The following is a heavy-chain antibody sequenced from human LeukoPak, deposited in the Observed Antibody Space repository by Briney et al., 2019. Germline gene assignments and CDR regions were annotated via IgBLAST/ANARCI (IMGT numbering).Heavy chain of an antibody. CDR1: GGSFSGYY. D-gene: IGHD3-9*01. J-gene: IGHJ4*02. Sequence: TPSETLSLTCAVYGGSFSGYYWSWIRQPPGKGLEWIGEINHSGSTNYNPSLKSRVTISVDTSKNQFSLKLRSVTAADTAVYYCARVTGYMIEDYFDYWGQGILVTVSS. V-gene: IGHV4-34*01. CDR3: ARVTGYMIEDYFDY. CDR2: INHSGST.